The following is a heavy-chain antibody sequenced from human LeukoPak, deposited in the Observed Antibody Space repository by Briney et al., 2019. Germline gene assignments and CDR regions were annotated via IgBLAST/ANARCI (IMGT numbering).Heavy chain of an antibody. Sequence: SETLSLTCTVSGGSISSSSYYWGWIRQPPGKGLEWIGSIYYSGSTYYNPSLKSRVTISVDTSKNQFSLKLSSVTAADTAVYYCARTTRGDAIDIWGQGTLVTVSS. J-gene: IGHJ3*02. CDR2: IYYSGST. V-gene: IGHV4-39*01. D-gene: IGHD1-26*01. CDR3: ARTTRGDAIDI. CDR1: GGSISSSSYY.